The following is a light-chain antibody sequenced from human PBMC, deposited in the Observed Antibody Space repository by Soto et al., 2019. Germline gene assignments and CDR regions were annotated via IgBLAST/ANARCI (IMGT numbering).Light chain of an antibody. CDR1: NIGSKS. V-gene: IGLV3-21*02. J-gene: IGLJ2*01. Sequence: SSELTQPPSVSVAPGQTARITCGGTNIGSKSVHWYQQKPGQAPVLVVHDDSDRPSGTPERFSGSNSGNTATLTISRVEAGDEADYYCQVWDSSSDHVVFGGGTKLTVL. CDR2: DDS. CDR3: QVWDSSSDHVV.